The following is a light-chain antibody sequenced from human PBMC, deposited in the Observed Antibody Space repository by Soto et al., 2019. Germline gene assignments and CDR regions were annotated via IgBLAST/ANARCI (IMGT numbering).Light chain of an antibody. CDR2: DAS. CDR3: QQRSNWPT. Sequence: TQSISSVSASVGDRFTISCRASQGITSWLAWFQQRPGQAPRLLIYDASNRATGIPARFSGSGSGTDFTLTISSLEPEDFAVYYCQQRSNWPTFGQGTRLEIK. V-gene: IGKV3D-11*01. J-gene: IGKJ5*01. CDR1: QGITSW.